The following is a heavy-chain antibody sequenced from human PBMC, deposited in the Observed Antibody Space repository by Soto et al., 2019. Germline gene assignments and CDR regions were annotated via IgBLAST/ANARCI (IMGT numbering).Heavy chain of an antibody. J-gene: IGHJ4*02. CDR3: ARAPGIAAAANDY. D-gene: IGHD6-13*01. V-gene: IGHV4-34*01. CDR2: INHSGST. Sequence: SETLSLTCAVYGGSFSGYYWSWIRQPPGKGLEWIGEINHSGSTNYNRSLKSRVTISVDTSKNQFSLKLSSVTAADTAVYYCARAPGIAAAANDYWGQGTLVTVSS. CDR1: GGSFSGYY.